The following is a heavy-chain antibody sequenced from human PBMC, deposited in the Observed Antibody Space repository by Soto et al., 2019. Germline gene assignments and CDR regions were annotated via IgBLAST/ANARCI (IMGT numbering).Heavy chain of an antibody. J-gene: IGHJ5*02. CDR1: GGSFSGYY. Sequence: QVQLQQWGAGLLKPSETLSLTCAVYGGSFSGYYWSWIRQPPGKGLEWIGEINHSGSTNYNPSLKSRVTISVDTSKNQFSLKLSSVTAADTAVYYCARDYLAAAGTGWFDPWGQGTLVTVSS. CDR2: INHSGST. CDR3: ARDYLAAAGTGWFDP. D-gene: IGHD6-13*01. V-gene: IGHV4-34*01.